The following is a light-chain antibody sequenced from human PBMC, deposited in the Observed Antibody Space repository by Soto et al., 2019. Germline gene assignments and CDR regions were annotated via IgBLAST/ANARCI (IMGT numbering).Light chain of an antibody. CDR1: SSDVGDYKY. J-gene: IGLJ1*01. V-gene: IGLV2-14*01. CDR3: SSYTSGSLRL. CDR2: DVS. Sequence: QSVLTQPASVSGSPGQSITFACTGTSSDVGDYKYVSWYQQHPGKAPKPMIYDVSTRPSGVSNRFSGSKSGNTASLTISGLQAEDEAYYYCSSYTSGSLRLFGTGTKVTVL.